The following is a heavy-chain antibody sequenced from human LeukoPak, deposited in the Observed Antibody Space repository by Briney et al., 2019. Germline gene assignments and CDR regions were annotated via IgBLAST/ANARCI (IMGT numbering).Heavy chain of an antibody. CDR2: ISSSSSTI. CDR3: ARDRADYYGSGSYPNWFDP. CDR1: GFTFSSYS. V-gene: IGHV3-48*01. Sequence: SGGSLRLSCAASGFTFSSYSMNWVRRAPGKGLEWVSYISSSSSTIYYADSVKGRFTISRDNAKNSLYLQMNSLRAEDTAVYYCARDRADYYGSGSYPNWFDPWGQGTLVTVSS. J-gene: IGHJ5*02. D-gene: IGHD3-10*01.